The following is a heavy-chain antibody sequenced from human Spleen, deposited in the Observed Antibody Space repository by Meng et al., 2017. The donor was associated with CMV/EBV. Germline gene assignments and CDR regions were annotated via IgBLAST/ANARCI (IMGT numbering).Heavy chain of an antibody. CDR3: ATLNIAAAGNIRSAFDI. Sequence: GGSLRLSCAGSGFTSGYYAMHWVRQPPGKGLEWVSSISWNSGDIAYADSVKGRFTISRDNAKNSLFLQMNSLRAEDTALYYCATLNIAAAGNIRSAFDIWGQGAMVTVSS. D-gene: IGHD6-13*01. CDR1: GFTSGYYA. J-gene: IGHJ3*02. V-gene: IGHV3-9*02. CDR2: ISWNSGDI.